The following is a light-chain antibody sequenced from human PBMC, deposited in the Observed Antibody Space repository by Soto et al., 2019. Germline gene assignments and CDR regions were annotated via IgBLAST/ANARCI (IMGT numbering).Light chain of an antibody. CDR1: SSDVGGYNY. J-gene: IGLJ2*01. V-gene: IGLV2-14*01. Sequence: QSALTQPASVSGSPGQSITISCTGTSSDVGGYNYVSWYQQHPGKAPKLMIYDVSNLPSGVSNRFSGYKSGNTASLTISGLQPEHKADYYCSSYTSSSTLVVFGGSIQLTVL. CDR2: DVS. CDR3: SSYTSSSTLVV.